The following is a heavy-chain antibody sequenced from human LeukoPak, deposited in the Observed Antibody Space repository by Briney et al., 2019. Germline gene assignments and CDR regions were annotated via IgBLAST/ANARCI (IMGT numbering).Heavy chain of an antibody. CDR1: GFTFSSYA. J-gene: IGHJ4*02. D-gene: IGHD2-2*01. CDR2: ISGSGGST. CDR3: AKGLDIVVVPAAIMV. Sequence: GGSLRLSCAASGFTFSSYAMSWVRQAPGKGLEWVSAISGSGGSTYYADSVKGRFTISRDNSKNTLYLQMQSLRAEDTDVYYCAKGLDIVVVPAAIMVWGQGTLVTVSS. V-gene: IGHV3-23*01.